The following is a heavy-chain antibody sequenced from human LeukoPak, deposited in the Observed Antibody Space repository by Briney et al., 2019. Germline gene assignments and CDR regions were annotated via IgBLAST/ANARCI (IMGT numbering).Heavy chain of an antibody. CDR2: IYYSGSS. CDR3: ARVRRDGSGSSFRYYYGMDV. D-gene: IGHD3-10*01. J-gene: IGHJ6*02. CDR1: GGSISSYY. Sequence: SETLSLTCTVSGGSISSYYWSWIRQPPGKGMEWIGYIYYSGSSNYNPSLKSRVTISVDTSKNQFSLKLSSVTAADTAVYYCARVRRDGSGSSFRYYYGMDVWGQGTTVTVSS. V-gene: IGHV4-59*01.